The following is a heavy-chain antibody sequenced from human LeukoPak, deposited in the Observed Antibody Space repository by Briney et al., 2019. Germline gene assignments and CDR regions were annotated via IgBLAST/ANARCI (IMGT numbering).Heavy chain of an antibody. CDR1: GVTVSSNY. CDR3: ARDSTVWYYYGSGSSGGYFDL. J-gene: IGHJ2*01. Sequence: GGSLRLSCAASGVTVSSNYMSWVRQAPGKGLEWVSVIYSGGSTYYADSVKGRFTISRDNSKNTLYLQMNSLRAEDTAVYYCARDSTVWYYYGSGSSGGYFDLWGRGTLVTVSS. CDR2: IYSGGST. V-gene: IGHV3-66*01. D-gene: IGHD3-10*01.